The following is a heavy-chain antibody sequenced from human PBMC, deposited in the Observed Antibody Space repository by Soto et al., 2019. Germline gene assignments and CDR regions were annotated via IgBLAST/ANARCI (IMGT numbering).Heavy chain of an antibody. CDR1: GGSISSGGHY. CDR2: IYYSGST. Sequence: QVQLQESGPGLVKPSQTLSLTCTVSGGSISSGGHYWSWIRQHPGKGLEWIGYIYYSGSTYYNPSLKSRVTISGDTSKNLFSLKLSSVTAADTAVYYCARVGGINWFDPWGQGTLVTVSS. J-gene: IGHJ5*02. D-gene: IGHD1-20*01. V-gene: IGHV4-31*03. CDR3: ARVGGINWFDP.